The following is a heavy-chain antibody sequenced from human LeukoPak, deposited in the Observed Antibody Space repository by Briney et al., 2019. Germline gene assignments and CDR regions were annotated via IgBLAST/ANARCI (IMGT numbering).Heavy chain of an antibody. Sequence: GESLKISCKASGYSFTSYWIVWVRQMPGKGLEWMGFINPGDSNTRYSPSFQGQVTISADKSISTAYLQWSSLKASDTAMYYCARQLTMIRGYGMDVWGQGTTVTASS. CDR1: GYSFTSYW. D-gene: IGHD3-10*01. CDR2: INPGDSNT. V-gene: IGHV5-51*01. J-gene: IGHJ6*02. CDR3: ARQLTMIRGYGMDV.